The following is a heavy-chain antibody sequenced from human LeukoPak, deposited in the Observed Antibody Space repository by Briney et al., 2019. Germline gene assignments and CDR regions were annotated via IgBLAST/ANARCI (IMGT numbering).Heavy chain of an antibody. CDR3: AKIAAADPNWFDP. CDR2: IYTSGST. V-gene: IGHV4-4*07. D-gene: IGHD6-13*01. CDR1: GGSISSYY. Sequence: SETLSLTCTVSGGSISSYYWSWLRQPAGKGLEWIGRIYTSGSTNYNPSLKSRVTMSVDTSKSQFSLKLSSVAAADTAVYYCAKIAAADPNWFDPWGQGTLVTVSS. J-gene: IGHJ5*02.